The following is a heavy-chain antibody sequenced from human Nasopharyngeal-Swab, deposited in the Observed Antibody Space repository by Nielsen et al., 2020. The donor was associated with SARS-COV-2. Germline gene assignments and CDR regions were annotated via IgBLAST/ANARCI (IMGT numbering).Heavy chain of an antibody. D-gene: IGHD6-13*01. J-gene: IGHJ4*02. CDR3: ARSPYSINWYYFDY. CDR2: FYSSGNT. V-gene: IGHV3-66*01. Sequence: GESLKISCAASGFTVSNNYMSWVSQAPGKGLEWVSVFYSSGNTYYADSVKGRFAISRDISKNTLYLQMNSLRAEDTAVYYCARSPYSINWYYFDYWGQGTLVTVSS. CDR1: GFTVSNNY.